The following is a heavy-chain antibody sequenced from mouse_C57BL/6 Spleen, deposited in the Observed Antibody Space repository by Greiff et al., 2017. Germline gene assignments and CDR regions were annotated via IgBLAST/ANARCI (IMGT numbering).Heavy chain of an antibody. D-gene: IGHD2-1*01. CDR2: IDPETGGT. Sequence: VKLQESGAELVRPGASVTLSCKASGYTFTDYEMHWVKQTPVHGLEWIGAIDPETGGTAYNQKFKGKAILTADKSSSTAYMELRSLTSEDSAVYYCTKGGNYFYYAMDYWGQGTSVTVSS. CDR3: TKGGNYFYYAMDY. CDR1: GYTFTDYE. V-gene: IGHV1-15*01. J-gene: IGHJ4*01.